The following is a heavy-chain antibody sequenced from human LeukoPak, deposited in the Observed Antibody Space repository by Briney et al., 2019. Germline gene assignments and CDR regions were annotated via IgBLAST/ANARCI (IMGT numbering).Heavy chain of an antibody. D-gene: IGHD6-19*01. J-gene: IGHJ4*02. V-gene: IGHV3-33*01. Sequence: GGSLRLSCAASGFTFSSYGMHWVRQAPGKGLEWVADIWYDGSNKYYADSVKGRFTISRDNSKNTLYLQMNSLRAEDTAVYYCARDSRRIAVAGRFDYWGQGTLVTVSS. CDR3: ARDSRRIAVAGRFDY. CDR2: IWYDGSNK. CDR1: GFTFSSYG.